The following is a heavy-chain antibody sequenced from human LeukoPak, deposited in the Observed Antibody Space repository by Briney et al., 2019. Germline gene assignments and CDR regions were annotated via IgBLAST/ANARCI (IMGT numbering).Heavy chain of an antibody. J-gene: IGHJ5*02. CDR1: GYTFTSYA. D-gene: IGHD3-3*01. CDR3: ARVITIFGVVISPTGWFDP. V-gene: IGHV7-4-1*02. Sequence: ASVKVSYKATGYTFTSYAMTWVRQAPGQGLEWMGWINTNTGNPTYAQGFTGRFVFSLDSSVSTAYLQISSLKAEDTAVYYCARVITIFGVVISPTGWFDPWGQGTLVTVSS. CDR2: INTNTGNP.